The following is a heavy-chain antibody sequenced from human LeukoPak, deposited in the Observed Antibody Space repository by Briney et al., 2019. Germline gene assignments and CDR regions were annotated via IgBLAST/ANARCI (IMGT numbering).Heavy chain of an antibody. D-gene: IGHD2-2*01. Sequence: SETLSLTCAVYGGSFSGYYWSWIRQPPGKGLGWIGEINHSGSTNYNPSLKSRVTISVDTSKNQFSLKLSSVTAADTAVYYCARVLGYCSSTSCYYYYYYGMDVWGKGTTVTVSS. CDR1: GGSFSGYY. CDR3: ARVLGYCSSTSCYYYYYYGMDV. V-gene: IGHV4-34*01. CDR2: INHSGST. J-gene: IGHJ6*04.